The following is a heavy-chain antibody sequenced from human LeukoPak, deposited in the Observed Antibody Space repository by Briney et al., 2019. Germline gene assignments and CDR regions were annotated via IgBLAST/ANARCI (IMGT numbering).Heavy chain of an antibody. Sequence: SETLSLTCTVSGGSISSYYWSWIRQPPGKGLEWIGYISYSGSANYSPSLKSRVSISVETSKNQFSLKLSSVTAADTAVYYCARGNWNYASFWFDPWGQGTLVTVSS. D-gene: IGHD1-7*01. J-gene: IGHJ5*02. CDR3: ARGNWNYASFWFDP. V-gene: IGHV4-59*01. CDR2: ISYSGSA. CDR1: GGSISSYY.